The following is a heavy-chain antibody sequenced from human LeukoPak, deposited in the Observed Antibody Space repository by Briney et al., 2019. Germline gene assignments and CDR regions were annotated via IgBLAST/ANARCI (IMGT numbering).Heavy chain of an antibody. CDR1: GFTFSSYS. CDR3: ASGPDGYNSHFDY. Sequence: GGSLRLSCAASGFTFSSYSMNWVRQAPGKGLEWVSYISSGSTTVHYADSVKGRFTISRDNAKNSLYLQMNSLRDEDTAVYYCASGPDGYNSHFDYWGQGTLVTVSS. J-gene: IGHJ4*02. D-gene: IGHD5-24*01. V-gene: IGHV3-48*02. CDR2: ISSGSTTV.